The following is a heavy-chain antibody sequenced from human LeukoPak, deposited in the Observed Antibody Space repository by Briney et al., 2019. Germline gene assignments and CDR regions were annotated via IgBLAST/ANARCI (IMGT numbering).Heavy chain of an antibody. D-gene: IGHD5-12*01. CDR3: ARVEGNIVTTTEGYFDY. CDR2: ISTSSSYI. Sequence: GGSLRLSCAASGFTFSRYSMNWVRQAPGKGLEWVSSISTSSSYIYYADSMKGRFTISRDNAKNSLYLQMNSLRAEDTAVYYCARVEGNIVTTTEGYFDYWGQGTLVTVSS. CDR1: GFTFSRYS. V-gene: IGHV3-21*01. J-gene: IGHJ4*02.